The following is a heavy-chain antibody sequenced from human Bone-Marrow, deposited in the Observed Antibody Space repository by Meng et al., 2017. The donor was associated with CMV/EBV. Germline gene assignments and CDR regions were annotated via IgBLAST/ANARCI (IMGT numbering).Heavy chain of an antibody. CDR1: GFTFSTYN. CDR3: ARDLLHCGGDCYTPRNWFDP. V-gene: IGHV3-21*01. J-gene: IGHJ5*02. CDR2: MSISSSHI. Sequence: GGSLGLSCAASGFTFSTYNMNWVRQAPGKGLEWVSSMSISSSHINYADSVKGRFTISRDNAKNSLYLQMNSLRAEDTAVYYCARDLLHCGGDCYTPRNWFDPWGQGTLVTVSS. D-gene: IGHD2-21*01.